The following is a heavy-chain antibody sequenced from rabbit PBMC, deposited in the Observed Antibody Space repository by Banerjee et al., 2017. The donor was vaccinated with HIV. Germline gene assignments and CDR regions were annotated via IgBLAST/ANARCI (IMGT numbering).Heavy chain of an antibody. CDR2: VYTGSSGST. CDR1: GFSFSSSYW. V-gene: IGHV1S45*01. CDR3: ARSVAGVIGWNFNL. J-gene: IGHJ4*01. D-gene: IGHD4-2*01. Sequence: QEQLEESGGDLVKPEGSLTLTCTASGFSFSSSYWICWVRQAPGKGLEWIACVYTGSSGSTDYASWAKGRFTISKTSSTTVTLQMTSLTAADTATYFCARSVAGVIGWNFNLWGPGTLVTVS.